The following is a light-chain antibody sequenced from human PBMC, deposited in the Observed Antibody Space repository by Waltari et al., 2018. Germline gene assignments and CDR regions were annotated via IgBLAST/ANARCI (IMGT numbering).Light chain of an antibody. CDR3: QNHERLPAV. Sequence: EIVLTQSPGTLSLSPGERATLSCRASQSVGRYLVWYQQKPGQAPRLLIYGQSSRAAGIPDRFSGSGSGTDFSLTISRLEPEDFAVYYCQNHERLPAVFGQGTKVEIK. CDR1: QSVGRY. CDR2: GQS. J-gene: IGKJ1*01. V-gene: IGKV3-20*01.